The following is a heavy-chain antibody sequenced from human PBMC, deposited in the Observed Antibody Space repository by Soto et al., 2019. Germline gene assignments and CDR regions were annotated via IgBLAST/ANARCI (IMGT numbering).Heavy chain of an antibody. Sequence: SATQYLTGPVSGGSLSSGGYFWSWVRTNPGKGLEWIGDIYYSGRTYYNPSLKSRVTIPVDTSKNQFSLKLSSVTAADTAVYYCARVAKEENPKVGSWYYFDDWGQGTRVTVSS. D-gene: IGHD6-13*01. CDR2: IYYSGRT. CDR3: ARVAKEENPKVGSWYYFDD. J-gene: IGHJ4*02. CDR1: GGSLSSGGYF. V-gene: IGHV4-31*03.